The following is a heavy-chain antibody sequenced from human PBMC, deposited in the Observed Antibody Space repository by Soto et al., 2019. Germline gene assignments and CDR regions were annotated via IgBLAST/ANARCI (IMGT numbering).Heavy chain of an antibody. CDR1: GFTFSSYG. V-gene: IGHV3-30*18. J-gene: IGHJ6*02. CDR2: ISYDGSNK. CDR3: AKEDAYYYYYGMDV. Sequence: QVQLVESGGGVVQPGRSLRLSCAASGFTFSSYGMHWVRQAPGKGLEWVAVISYDGSNKYYADSVKGRFTISRDNSKNTLYLQMNSLRAEDTAVYYCAKEDAYYYYYGMDVWGQGTTVTVSS.